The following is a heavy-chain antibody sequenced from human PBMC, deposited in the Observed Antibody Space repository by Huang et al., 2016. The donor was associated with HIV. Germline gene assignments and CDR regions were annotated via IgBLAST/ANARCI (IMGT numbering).Heavy chain of an antibody. J-gene: IGHJ4*02. Sequence: QVQLVQSGAEVKTPGSSVKVSCKASGGTFSKYAISWVRQAPGQGREWMGGIIPMVGTPNYARKFQGRVTITADDSTSTTYVEVSSLRSEDTALYYCARGQLGSYGDYDVLYWGQGTLVTVSS. CDR1: GGTFSKYA. CDR2: IIPMVGTP. V-gene: IGHV1-69*13. CDR3: ARGQLGSYGDYDVLY. D-gene: IGHD4-17*01.